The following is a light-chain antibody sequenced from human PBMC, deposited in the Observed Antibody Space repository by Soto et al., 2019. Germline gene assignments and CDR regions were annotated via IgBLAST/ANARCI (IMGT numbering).Light chain of an antibody. Sequence: QSGLTQPPSASFSPGQSVAISCTGTSSDVGGYNYVSLYQQHPGKAPKRMIYEVNKRPSGVPDRFSGSKSGNTASLTVSGLQAEDEADYYCSSYAGSSSVFGTGTKVTVL. J-gene: IGLJ1*01. CDR3: SSYAGSSSV. CDR1: SSDVGGYNY. V-gene: IGLV2-8*01. CDR2: EVN.